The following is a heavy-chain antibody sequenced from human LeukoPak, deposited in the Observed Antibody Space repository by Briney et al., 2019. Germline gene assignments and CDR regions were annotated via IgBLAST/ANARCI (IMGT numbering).Heavy chain of an antibody. Sequence: SGGSLRLSCAASGFTFSSYGMHWVRQAPGKGLEWVAVISYDGSNKYYADSVKGRFTISRDNSKNTLYLQMNSLRAEDTAVYYCANSAHPFLWFGESFDYWGQGTLVTVSS. J-gene: IGHJ4*02. CDR3: ANSAHPFLWFGESFDY. CDR1: GFTFSSYG. V-gene: IGHV3-30*18. CDR2: ISYDGSNK. D-gene: IGHD3-10*01.